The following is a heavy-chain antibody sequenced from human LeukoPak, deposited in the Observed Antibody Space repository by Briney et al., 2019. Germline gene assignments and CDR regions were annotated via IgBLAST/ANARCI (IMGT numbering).Heavy chain of an antibody. V-gene: IGHV4-39*01. CDR2: IYYSGST. D-gene: IGHD6-19*01. CDR1: GGSISSSSYY. J-gene: IGHJ4*02. Sequence: SETLSLTCTVSGGSISSSSYYWGWIRQPPGKGLEWIGSIYYSGSTYYNPSLKSRVTISVALKLSSVTAADTAVYYCARHPPNAGWYNYWGQGTLVTVSS. CDR3: ARHPPNAGWYNY.